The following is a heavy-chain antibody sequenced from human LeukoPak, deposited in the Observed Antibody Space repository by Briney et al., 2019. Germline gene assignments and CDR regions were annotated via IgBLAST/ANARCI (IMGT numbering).Heavy chain of an antibody. CDR2: ISGSGGST. CDR1: GFTFSSYA. Sequence: GGSLRLSCAASGFTFSSYAMSWVRQAPGKGLEWVSAISGSGGSTYYADSVKGRYTISRDNSKNTLYPQMNSLRAEDTAVYYCAKVQGSSGYYFDYWGQGTLVTVSS. V-gene: IGHV3-23*01. J-gene: IGHJ4*02. CDR3: AKVQGSSGYYFDY. D-gene: IGHD3-22*01.